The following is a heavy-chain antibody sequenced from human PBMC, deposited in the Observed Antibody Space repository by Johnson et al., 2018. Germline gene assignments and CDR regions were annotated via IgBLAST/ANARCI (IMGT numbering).Heavy chain of an antibody. V-gene: IGHV3-21*01. Sequence: VQLVQSGGGVVQPGRSXRLSCAASGFTFSSYGMHWVRQAPGKGLEWVSAISSSSSYVYYADSVKGRFTISRDNARKSLYLQMNSLRAEDTAVYYCARYCSSTSCYSHHYYARDVWGQGTTVTVSS. CDR1: GFTFSSYG. J-gene: IGHJ6*02. CDR3: ARYCSSTSCYSHHYYARDV. D-gene: IGHD2-2*01. CDR2: ISSSSSYV.